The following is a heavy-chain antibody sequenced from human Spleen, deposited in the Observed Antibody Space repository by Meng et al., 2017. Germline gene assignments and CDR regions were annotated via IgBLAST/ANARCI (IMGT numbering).Heavy chain of an antibody. D-gene: IGHD4-11*01. Sequence: QVQLQQWGAGLLKPSETRSLPCGVYGGSVSSYYWNWIRQPPGKGLEWIGEITHSGGTNYNPSLESRATISVDTSQNNLSLKLSSVTAADSAVYYCARGPTTMAHDFDYWGQGTLVTVSS. CDR1: GGSVSSYY. J-gene: IGHJ4*02. V-gene: IGHV4-34*01. CDR3: ARGPTTMAHDFDY. CDR2: ITHSGGT.